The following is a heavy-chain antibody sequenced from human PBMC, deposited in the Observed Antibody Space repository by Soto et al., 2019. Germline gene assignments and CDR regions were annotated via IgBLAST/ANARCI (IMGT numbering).Heavy chain of an antibody. CDR2: ISGSGGST. CDR3: AKDPQRGYDILTGYYLDY. CDR1: GFTFSSYA. V-gene: IGHV3-23*01. J-gene: IGHJ4*02. D-gene: IGHD3-9*01. Sequence: EVQLLESGGGLVQPGGSLRLSCAASGFTFSSYAMSWVRQAPGKGLEWVSAISGSGGSTYYADSVQGRFTISRDNSKNTLYLQMNSLRAEDTAVYYCAKDPQRGYDILTGYYLDYWGQGTLVTVSS.